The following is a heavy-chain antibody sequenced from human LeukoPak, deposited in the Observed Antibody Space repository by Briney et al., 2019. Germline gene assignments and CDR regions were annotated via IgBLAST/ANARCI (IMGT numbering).Heavy chain of an antibody. D-gene: IGHD2-21*02. CDR1: GYSFTYW. V-gene: IGHV5-51*01. CDR2: IYSGDSHT. CDR3: ASARHGDCVWDY. J-gene: IGHJ4*02. Sequence: GESLKISCKGSGYSFTYWIGWVRQMPGKGLEWMGIIYSGDSHTKYGPSFQGRVTISVDNSISTAYLQWSSLEASDTAMYYCASARHGDCVWDYWGQGTLVTVSS.